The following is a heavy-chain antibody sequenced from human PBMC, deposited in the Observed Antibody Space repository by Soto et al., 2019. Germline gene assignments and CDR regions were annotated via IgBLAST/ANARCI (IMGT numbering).Heavy chain of an antibody. D-gene: IGHD2-21*01. J-gene: IGHJ4*02. Sequence: QVQLQESGPGLVKPSQTLSLTCTVSGGSISSGDYYWSWIRQPPGKGLEWIGYIYYSGSTYYNPSXKXRXXISVDTSKNQFSLELSSVPAAATAVYYCAGGGGAYWGQGTLVTVSS. CDR3: AGGGGAY. CDR2: IYYSGST. V-gene: IGHV4-30-4*01. CDR1: GGSISSGDYY.